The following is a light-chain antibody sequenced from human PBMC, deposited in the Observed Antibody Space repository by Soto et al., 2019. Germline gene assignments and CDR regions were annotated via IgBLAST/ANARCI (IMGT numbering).Light chain of an antibody. CDR1: QDINSR. Sequence: QDINSRLAWFQQQPGRPPKYVIQAATMLQSGFPSRFAGSGSGRDFTLTIHTLQPEDSATYYCLQVANFPRTFGQGTKVDIK. CDR3: LQVANFPRT. V-gene: IGKV1-12*01. J-gene: IGKJ1*01. CDR2: AAT.